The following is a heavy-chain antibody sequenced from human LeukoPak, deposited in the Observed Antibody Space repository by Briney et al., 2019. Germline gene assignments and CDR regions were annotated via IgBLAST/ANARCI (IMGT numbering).Heavy chain of an antibody. J-gene: IGHJ6*03. CDR2: IYYSGST. D-gene: IGHD3-3*01. CDR1: GGSISSSSYY. CDR3: ARGANYDFWSGWSPYYYYYMGV. Sequence: PSETLSLTCTVSGGSISSSSYYWGWICQPPGKGLEWIGSIYYSGSTYYNPSLKSRVTISVDTSKNQFSLKLSSVTAADTAVYYCARGANYDFWSGWSPYYYYYMGVWGKGTTVAVSS. V-gene: IGHV4-39*07.